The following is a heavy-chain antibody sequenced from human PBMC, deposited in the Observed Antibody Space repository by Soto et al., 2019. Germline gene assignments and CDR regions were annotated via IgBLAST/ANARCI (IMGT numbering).Heavy chain of an antibody. Sequence: GGSLRLSCAASGFTGGSNYMRWVRQAPGKGLEWVSVIYSGGSTYYADPVKGRFTISRDNSKNTLYLQMNSLRVEDTAVYYCAREGWNEERQDLDFWGQGTPVTVPQ. CDR1: GFTGGSNY. CDR2: IYSGGST. D-gene: IGHD1-1*01. V-gene: IGHV3-53*01. CDR3: AREGWNEERQDLDF. J-gene: IGHJ4*02.